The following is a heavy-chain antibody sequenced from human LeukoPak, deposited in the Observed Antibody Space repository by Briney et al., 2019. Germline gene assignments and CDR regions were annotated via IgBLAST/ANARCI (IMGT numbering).Heavy chain of an antibody. CDR2: INAGNGNT. CDR1: GYTFTSYA. J-gene: IGHJ3*02. D-gene: IGHD6-13*01. V-gene: IGHV1-3*01. CDR3: ARVLIAAAGSAGDAFDI. Sequence: ASVKVSCKASGYTFTSYAMHWVRQAPGQRLEWMGWINAGNGNTKYSQKFQGWVTMTRDTSISTAYMELSRLRSDDTAVYYCARVLIAAAGSAGDAFDIWGQGTMVTVSS.